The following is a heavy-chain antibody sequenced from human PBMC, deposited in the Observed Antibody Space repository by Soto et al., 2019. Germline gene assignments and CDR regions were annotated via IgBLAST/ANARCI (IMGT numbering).Heavy chain of an antibody. V-gene: IGHV3-30-3*01. CDR1: GFTFSSYA. D-gene: IGHD3-16*01. CDR2: ISYDGSNK. Sequence: QVPLVESGGGVVQPGRSLRLSCAASGFTFSSYAMHWVRQAPGKGLGWVAVISYDGSNKYYADSVKGRFTISRDNSKNTLYLQMNSLRAEDTAVYYCARAYEGDYFDYWGQGTLVTVSS. J-gene: IGHJ4*02. CDR3: ARAYEGDYFDY.